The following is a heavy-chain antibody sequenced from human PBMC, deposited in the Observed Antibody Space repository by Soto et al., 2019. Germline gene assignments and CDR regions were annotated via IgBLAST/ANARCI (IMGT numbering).Heavy chain of an antibody. Sequence: EVQLVESGGGLVQPGGSLRLSCAASGFTFSGRSMHWVRQAPGNGLVWVSGIDNAGTDSTYADSVKGRFTSYRDNAKNTLYLQMTSLRVEAPAVYYCARGWFGPDVWGKGTTVTVSS. J-gene: IGHJ6*04. D-gene: IGHD3-10*01. CDR1: GFTFSGRS. V-gene: IGHV3-74*01. CDR2: IDNAGTDS. CDR3: ARGWFGPDV.